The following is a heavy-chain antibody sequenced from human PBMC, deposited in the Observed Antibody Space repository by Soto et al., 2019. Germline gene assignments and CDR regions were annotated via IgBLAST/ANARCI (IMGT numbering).Heavy chain of an antibody. CDR1: GFTFSGSS. CDR2: IRSKANNDAT. Sequence: GGSLRLSCAASGFTFSGSSVHWVRQASGKGLEWVGRIRSKANNDATAYDASVKGRFTISRDDSKNTAYLQMNSLKIEDTAVYYCTSSEDCTNGVRDYWGQGTLVTVSS. J-gene: IGHJ4*02. D-gene: IGHD2-8*01. CDR3: TSSEDCTNGVRDY. V-gene: IGHV3-73*01.